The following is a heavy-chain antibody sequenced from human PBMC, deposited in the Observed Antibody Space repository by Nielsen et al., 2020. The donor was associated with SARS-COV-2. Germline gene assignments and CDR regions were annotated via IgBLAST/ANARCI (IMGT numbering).Heavy chain of an antibody. CDR2: IWFDGSNK. Sequence: GESLKISCAASGFTFDDFAIHWVRQAPGKGLEWVAVIWFDGSNKYYADSVKGRFTISRDNSKNALYLQMNSLRAEDTAVYYCARGGYVDTPMVDYWGQGTLVTVSS. V-gene: IGHV3-33*08. D-gene: IGHD5-18*01. CDR1: GFTFDDFA. J-gene: IGHJ4*02. CDR3: ARGGYVDTPMVDY.